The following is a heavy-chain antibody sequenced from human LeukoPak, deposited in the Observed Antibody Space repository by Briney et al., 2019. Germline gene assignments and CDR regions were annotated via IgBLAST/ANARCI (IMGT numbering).Heavy chain of an antibody. CDR3: ARHSSVYSYGHAPFDY. Sequence: SETLSLTCTVSGGSISSSSYYWGWIRQPPGKGLEWIGSMYSSGTTYYNPSLKSRVTVSADTSKNQFSLKLNSVTAADTAVFYCARHSSVYSYGHAPFDYWGQGTLVTVSS. D-gene: IGHD5-18*01. V-gene: IGHV4-39*01. J-gene: IGHJ4*02. CDR1: GGSISSSSYY. CDR2: MYSSGTT.